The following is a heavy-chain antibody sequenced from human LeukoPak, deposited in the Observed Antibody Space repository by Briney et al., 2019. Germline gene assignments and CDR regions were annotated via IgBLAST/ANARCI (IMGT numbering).Heavy chain of an antibody. D-gene: IGHD3-10*01. CDR2: IYHSGGT. J-gene: IGHJ5*02. Sequence: SETLSLTCAVSDYSVTSDHYWGWIRLAPGKGLEWIGSIYHSGGTYYNPSLKSRVTISVDTSKDQLSLRLTSVTAADTGIYYCAREGRTSGTSWYDPWGQGTRVTVSS. V-gene: IGHV4-38-2*01. CDR1: DYSVTSDHY. CDR3: AREGRTSGTSWYDP.